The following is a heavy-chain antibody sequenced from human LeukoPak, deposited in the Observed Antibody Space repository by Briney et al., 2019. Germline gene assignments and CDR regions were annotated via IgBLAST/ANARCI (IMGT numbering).Heavy chain of an antibody. CDR2: IYHSGST. J-gene: IGHJ4*02. Sequence: PETLSLTCTVSGYSISSGYYWGWIRQPPGKGLEWIGSIYHSGSTYYNPSLKSRVTISVDTSKNQFSLKLSSVTAADTAVYYCARGGNSGCVYWGQGTLVTVSS. CDR1: GYSISSGYY. V-gene: IGHV4-38-2*02. D-gene: IGHD4-23*01. CDR3: ARGGNSGCVY.